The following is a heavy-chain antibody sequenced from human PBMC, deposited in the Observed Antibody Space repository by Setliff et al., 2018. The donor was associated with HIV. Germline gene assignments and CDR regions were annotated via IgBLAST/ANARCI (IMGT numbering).Heavy chain of an antibody. D-gene: IGHD3-22*01. Sequence: SVKVSCKASGYTFTSDYIHWVRQAPGQGLEWMGRVIPIVTIAHYAEQFVGRVTITADKSTSTTYMEVSSLRSEDTDVYYCARERPGDHYESTGYQLADWFDPWGQGTLVTVSS. J-gene: IGHJ5*02. CDR3: ARERPGDHYESTGYQLADWFDP. CDR2: VIPIVTIA. V-gene: IGHV1-69*04. CDR1: GYTFTSDY.